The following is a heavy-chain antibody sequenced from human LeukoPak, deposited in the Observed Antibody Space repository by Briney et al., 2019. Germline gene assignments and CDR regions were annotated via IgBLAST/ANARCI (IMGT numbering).Heavy chain of an antibody. V-gene: IGHV3-7*01. CDR1: GFTFSTYW. D-gene: IGHD3-3*01. J-gene: IGHJ4*02. CDR3: VRDFRLLEDY. Sequence: GGSLRLSCAASGFTFSTYWMTWVRQAPGKGLEWVANIKQDGSEKYFVDSVKGRFSISRDNAKNSLYLQMDSLRAEDTAVYYCVRDFRLLEDYWGQGTLVTVSS. CDR2: IKQDGSEK.